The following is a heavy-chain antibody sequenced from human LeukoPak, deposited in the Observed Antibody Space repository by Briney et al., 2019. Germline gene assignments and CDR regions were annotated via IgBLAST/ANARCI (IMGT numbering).Heavy chain of an antibody. J-gene: IGHJ5*02. Sequence: GASVKVSCKASGYTFTSYYMHWVRQAPGQGLEWMGIINPSGGSTSYAQKFQGRVTMTRDTSTSTVYMELGSLRSEDTAVYYCARDGRPHRKYSGYAGTTSWFDPWGQGTLVTVSS. V-gene: IGHV1-46*01. CDR3: ARDGRPHRKYSGYAGTTSWFDP. CDR2: INPSGGST. CDR1: GYTFTSYY. D-gene: IGHD5-12*01.